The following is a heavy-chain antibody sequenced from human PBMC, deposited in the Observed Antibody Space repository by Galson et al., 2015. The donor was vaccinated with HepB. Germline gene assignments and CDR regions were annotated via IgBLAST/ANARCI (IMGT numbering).Heavy chain of an antibody. Sequence: SLRLSCAASGFTFDDYAMHWVRQAPGRGLEWVSGISWHSGNIAYADFVKGRFTISRDNAKRSLYLQMNSLRTEDTALCYCAKARGSSSGRGIDFWGQGTLVTVSS. CDR2: ISWHSGNI. V-gene: IGHV3-9*01. J-gene: IGHJ4*02. CDR3: AKARGSSSGRGIDF. D-gene: IGHD3-16*01. CDR1: GFTFDDYA.